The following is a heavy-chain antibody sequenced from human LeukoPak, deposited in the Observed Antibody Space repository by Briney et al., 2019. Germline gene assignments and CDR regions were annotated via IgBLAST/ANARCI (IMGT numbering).Heavy chain of an antibody. CDR1: GGAISSYY. V-gene: IGHV4-59*01. Sequence: SETLSLTCTVGGGAISSYYWSWIRQPPGKGLEWIGYIYYSGSTNYNPSLKSRVTISVDTSKNQFSLKLSSVTAADTAVYYCARGSGIGWFDPWGQGTLVTVSS. CDR2: IYYSGST. D-gene: IGHD3-10*01. CDR3: ARGSGIGWFDP. J-gene: IGHJ5*02.